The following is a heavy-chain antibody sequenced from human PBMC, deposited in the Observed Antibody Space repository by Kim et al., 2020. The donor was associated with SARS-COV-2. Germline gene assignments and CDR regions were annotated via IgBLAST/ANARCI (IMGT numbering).Heavy chain of an antibody. Sequence: KGRFTISRENAKNSLYLQMNSLRAEDTAVYYCARDLVVVAATGYYYGMDVWGQGTTVTVSS. V-gene: IGHV3-11*01. D-gene: IGHD2-15*01. J-gene: IGHJ6*02. CDR3: ARDLVVVAATGYYYGMDV.